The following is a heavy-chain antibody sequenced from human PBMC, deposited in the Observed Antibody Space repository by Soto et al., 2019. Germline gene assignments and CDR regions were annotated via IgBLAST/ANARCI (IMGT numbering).Heavy chain of an antibody. J-gene: IGHJ5*02. Sequence: PSETLSLTCTVSGGSISSYYWSWIRQPPGKGLEWIGYIYYSGSTNYNPSLKSQVTISVDTSKNQFSLKLSSVTAADTAVYYCARSSGDYIWGSYRSRWFDPWGQGSLVTVSS. D-gene: IGHD3-16*02. CDR1: GGSISSYY. CDR2: IYYSGST. CDR3: ARSSGDYIWGSYRSRWFDP. V-gene: IGHV4-59*01.